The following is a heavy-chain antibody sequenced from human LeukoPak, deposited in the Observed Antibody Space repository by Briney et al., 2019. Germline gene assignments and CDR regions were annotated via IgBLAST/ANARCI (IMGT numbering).Heavy chain of an antibody. J-gene: IGHJ6*02. CDR2: IYYSGST. V-gene: IGHV4-31*03. Sequence: NPSETLSLTCTVSGGSISSGGYYWSWIRQHPGKGLEWIGYIYYSGSTYYNPSLKSRVTISVDTSKNQFSLKLSSATAADTAVYYCARERYCSSTSCYRDYYYYGMDVWGQGTTVTVSS. CDR1: GGSISSGGYY. CDR3: ARERYCSSTSCYRDYYYYGMDV. D-gene: IGHD2-2*02.